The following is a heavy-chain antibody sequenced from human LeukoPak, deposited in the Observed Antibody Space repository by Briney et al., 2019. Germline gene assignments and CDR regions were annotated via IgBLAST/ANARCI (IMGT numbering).Heavy chain of an antibody. V-gene: IGHV4-39*07. Sequence: SETLSLTCTVSGGSISSSSYYWGWIRQPPGKGLEWIGSIYYSGSTYYNPSLKSRVTISVDTSKNQFSLKLSSVTAADTAVYYWASGYGDIKDWGQGTLVTVSS. D-gene: IGHD4-17*01. CDR2: IYYSGST. CDR1: GGSISSSSYY. CDR3: ASGYGDIKD. J-gene: IGHJ4*02.